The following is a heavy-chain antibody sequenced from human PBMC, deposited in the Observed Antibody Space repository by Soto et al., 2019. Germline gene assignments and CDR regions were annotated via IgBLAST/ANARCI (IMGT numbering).Heavy chain of an antibody. CDR3: AKDRWLNDFWSGYFHYYYGMDV. D-gene: IGHD3-3*01. V-gene: IGHV3-30*18. CDR2: ISYDGSNK. Sequence: QVQVVESGGGVVQPGRSLRLSCAASGFTFSSYGMHWVRQAPGKGLEWVAVISYDGSNKYYADSVKGRFTISRDNSKNTLYLQMNSLRAEDTAVYYCAKDRWLNDFWSGYFHYYYGMDVWGQGTTVTVSS. CDR1: GFTFSSYG. J-gene: IGHJ6*02.